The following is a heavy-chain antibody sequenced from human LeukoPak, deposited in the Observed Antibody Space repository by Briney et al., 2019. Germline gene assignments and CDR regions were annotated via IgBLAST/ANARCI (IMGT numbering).Heavy chain of an antibody. Sequence: RPSETLSLTCTVSGGSISSHYWSWIRQPAGKGLEGIGRIWATGSTIDNPSFRSRLTLSIARSKSQLSLQLTSMTAADSAVYYCARVRAYSDFVGNFDLWGHGIPVTVSS. J-gene: IGHJ2*01. D-gene: IGHD4-11*01. CDR1: GGSISSHY. V-gene: IGHV4-4*07. CDR3: ARVRAYSDFVGNFDL. CDR2: IWATGST.